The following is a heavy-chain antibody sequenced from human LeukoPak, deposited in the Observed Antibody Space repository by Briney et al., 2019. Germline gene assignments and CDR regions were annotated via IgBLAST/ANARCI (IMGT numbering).Heavy chain of an antibody. CDR1: GYTFTSYG. CDR3: ARGIPGYSSGWYLTDY. Sequence: ASVKVSCKASGYTFTSYGISWVRQAPGQGLEWMGWISAYNGNTNYAQKLQGRVTMTTDTSMSTAYMELRSLRSDDTAVYYCARGIPGYSSGWYLTDYWGQGTLVTVSS. J-gene: IGHJ4*02. D-gene: IGHD6-19*01. V-gene: IGHV1-18*01. CDR2: ISAYNGNT.